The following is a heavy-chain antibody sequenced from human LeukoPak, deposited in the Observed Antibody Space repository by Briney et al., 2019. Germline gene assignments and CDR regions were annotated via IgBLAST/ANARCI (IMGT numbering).Heavy chain of an antibody. V-gene: IGHV1-46*01. D-gene: IGHD2-21*02. Sequence: WASVKVSCKAFGYTFTSNYMHWVRQAPGQGLEWMGIINPSGGSTSYAQKFQGRVTMTRDMSTSTVYMELSSLRSEDTAVYYCASAVTANFDYWGQGTLVTVSS. CDR2: INPSGGST. J-gene: IGHJ4*02. CDR1: GYTFTSNY. CDR3: ASAVTANFDY.